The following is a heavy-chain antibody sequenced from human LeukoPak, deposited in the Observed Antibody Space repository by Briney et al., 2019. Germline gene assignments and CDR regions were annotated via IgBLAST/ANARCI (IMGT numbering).Heavy chain of an antibody. D-gene: IGHD6-19*01. J-gene: IGHJ5*02. CDR3: AKVAAVAGKGGWFDP. Sequence: GGSLRLSCAASGFTFSSYAMSWVRQAPGRGLEWVSAISGSGGSTYYADSVKGRFTISRDNSKNTLYLQMNSLRAEDTAVYYCAKVAAVAGKGGWFDPWGQGTLVTVSS. V-gene: IGHV3-23*01. CDR1: GFTFSSYA. CDR2: ISGSGGST.